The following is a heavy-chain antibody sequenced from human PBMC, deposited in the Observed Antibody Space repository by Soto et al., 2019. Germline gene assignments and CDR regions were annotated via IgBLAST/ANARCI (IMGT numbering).Heavy chain of an antibody. Sequence: GGSLRLSCAASGFTFSSHAMSWVRQAPGKGLEWVSVIDGSRGYTVYADSVKGRFTVSRDNSQNTLFLQMNSLRAEDTAVYYCTSRSPSFTFHWGQGTLVTVSS. CDR2: IDGSRGYT. CDR1: GFTFSSHA. J-gene: IGHJ4*02. D-gene: IGHD2-21*01. CDR3: TSRSPSFTFH. V-gene: IGHV3-23*01.